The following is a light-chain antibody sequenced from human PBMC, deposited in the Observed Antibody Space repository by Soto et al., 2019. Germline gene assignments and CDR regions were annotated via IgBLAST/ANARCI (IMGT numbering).Light chain of an antibody. CDR2: EVS. CDR3: SSYAGSNNWV. Sequence: QSVLTQPPSASGSPGQSVTISCIGTSSDLSGYNYVSWYQHHPGKAPKLLIYEVSKRPSGVPDRFSGSKSGNTASLTVSGLQAEDEADYYCSSYAGSNNWVFGGGTKVTVL. CDR1: SSDLSGYNY. V-gene: IGLV2-8*01. J-gene: IGLJ3*02.